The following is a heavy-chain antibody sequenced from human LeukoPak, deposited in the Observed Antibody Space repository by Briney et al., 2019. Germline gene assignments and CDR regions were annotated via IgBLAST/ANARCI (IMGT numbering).Heavy chain of an antibody. CDR2: IEQDGSEK. CDR1: GFTFSSYA. D-gene: IGHD6-13*01. J-gene: IGHJ4*02. V-gene: IGHV3-7*01. Sequence: GRSLRLSCAASGFTFSSYAMHWVRQAPGKGLEWVANIEQDGSEKYYVDSVKGRFTISRDNAKNSLYLQMNSLRAEDTAVYYCARHQDRDSSSWYDYWGQGTLVTVSS. CDR3: ARHQDRDSSSWYDY.